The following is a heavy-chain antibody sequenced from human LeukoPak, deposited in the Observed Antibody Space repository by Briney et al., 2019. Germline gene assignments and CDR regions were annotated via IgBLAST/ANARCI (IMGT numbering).Heavy chain of an antibody. CDR2: IIPIFGTA. D-gene: IGHD1-20*01. CDR1: GYTFTSYY. CDR3: ARLITGSYYYYGMDV. Sequence: ASVKVSCKASGYTFTSYYMHWVRQAPGQGLEWMGGIIPIFGTANYAQKFQGRVTITADESTSTAYMELSSLRSEDTAVYYCARLITGSYYYYGMDVWGQGTTVTVSS. V-gene: IGHV1-69*13. J-gene: IGHJ6*02.